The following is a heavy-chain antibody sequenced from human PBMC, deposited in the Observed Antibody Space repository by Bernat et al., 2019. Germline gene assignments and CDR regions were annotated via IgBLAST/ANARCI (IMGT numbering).Heavy chain of an antibody. CDR3: ARGTSTSAPYMDV. J-gene: IGHJ6*03. Sequence: QVQLVESGGGLVKPGGSLRLSCAASGFTFSDYYMSWIRQAPGKGLDWVSYISSSSSYTNNADYVKGRFTITRDNAKNSLYLQMNSLRAEATAVYYCARGTSTSAPYMDVWGKGTTVTVSS. CDR2: ISSSSSYT. V-gene: IGHV3-11*05. CDR1: GFTFSDYY.